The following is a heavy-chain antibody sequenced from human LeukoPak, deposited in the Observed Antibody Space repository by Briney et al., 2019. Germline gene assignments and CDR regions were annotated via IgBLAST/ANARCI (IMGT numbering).Heavy chain of an antibody. CDR1: GFTFDDYG. D-gene: IGHD6-13*01. CDR2: INWNGGST. CDR3: VRFRGYSSSWYGPKAFDY. J-gene: IGHJ4*02. V-gene: IGHV3-20*04. Sequence: PGGSLRLSCAASGFTFDDYGMSWVRQAPGKGLEWVSGINWNGGSTGYADSVKGRFTISRDNAKNSLYLQMNSLRAEDTALYYCVRFRGYSSSWYGPKAFDYWGQGTLSPSPQ.